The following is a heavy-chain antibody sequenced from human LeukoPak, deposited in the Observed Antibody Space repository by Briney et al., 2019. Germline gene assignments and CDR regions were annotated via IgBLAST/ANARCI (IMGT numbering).Heavy chain of an antibody. Sequence: SETLSLTCTVSGGSISSSSYYWGWIRQPQGKGLEWIGSIYYSGSTYYNPSLKSRVTISVDTSKNQFSLKLSSVTAADTAVYYCARVNVSGGWVCDYWGQGTLVTVSS. CDR1: GGSISSSSYY. CDR3: ARVNVSGGWVCDY. CDR2: IYYSGST. D-gene: IGHD6-19*01. V-gene: IGHV4-39*07. J-gene: IGHJ4*02.